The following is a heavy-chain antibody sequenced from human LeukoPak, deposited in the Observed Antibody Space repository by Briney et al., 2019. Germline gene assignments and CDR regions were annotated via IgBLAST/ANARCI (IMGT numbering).Heavy chain of an antibody. Sequence: GGSLRLSCAASGFTFKSAWMTWVRQAPGKGLEWVAVISYDGSNKYYADSVKGRFTISRDNSKNTLYLQMNSLRAEDTAVYYCARDICSSTSCYRGWFDPWGQGTLVTVSS. CDR1: GFTFKSAW. CDR2: ISYDGSNK. V-gene: IGHV3-30-3*01. CDR3: ARDICSSTSCYRGWFDP. D-gene: IGHD2-2*01. J-gene: IGHJ5*02.